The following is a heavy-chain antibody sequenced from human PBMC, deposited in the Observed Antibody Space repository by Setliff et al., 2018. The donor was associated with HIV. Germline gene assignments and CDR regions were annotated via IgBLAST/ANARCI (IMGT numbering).Heavy chain of an antibody. V-gene: IGHV4-34*01. Sequence: PSETLSLTCAVYGGSFSDYYWSWIRQPPGKGLEWIGEINHSGSTNYNPSLKRRVTISVDTSKNQFSLKLNSVTAAETAVYYCARVRLELRQYWFDSWGQGSPVTVS. J-gene: IGHJ5*01. CDR1: GGSFSDYY. D-gene: IGHD1-7*01. CDR2: INHSGST. CDR3: ARVRLELRQYWFDS.